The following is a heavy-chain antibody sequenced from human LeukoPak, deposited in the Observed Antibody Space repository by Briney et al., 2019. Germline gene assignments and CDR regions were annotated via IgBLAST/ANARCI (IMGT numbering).Heavy chain of an antibody. J-gene: IGHJ4*02. CDR3: ARPYIAVAGHFDY. D-gene: IGHD6-19*01. Sequence: SETLSLTCTVSGGSISSSSYDWGWIRQPPGKGLEWIGSIYYSGSTYYNPSLKSRVTISVDTSKNQFSLKLSSVTAADTAVYYCARPYIAVAGHFDYWGQGTLVTVSS. CDR1: GGSISSSSYD. V-gene: IGHV4-39*01. CDR2: IYYSGST.